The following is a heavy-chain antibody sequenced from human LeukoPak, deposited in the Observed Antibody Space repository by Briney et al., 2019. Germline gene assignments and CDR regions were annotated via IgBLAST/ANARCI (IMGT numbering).Heavy chain of an antibody. Sequence: ASVKVSCKASGYTFTGYYMHWVRQAPGQGLEWMGWINPNSGGTNYAQKFQGRVTMTRDTSISTAYMELSRLRSDDTAVYYCARPKNYYGSSGYYYRGYNWFDPWGQGTLVTVSS. D-gene: IGHD3-22*01. J-gene: IGHJ5*02. CDR1: GYTFTGYY. CDR3: ARPKNYYGSSGYYYRGYNWFDP. CDR2: INPNSGGT. V-gene: IGHV1-2*02.